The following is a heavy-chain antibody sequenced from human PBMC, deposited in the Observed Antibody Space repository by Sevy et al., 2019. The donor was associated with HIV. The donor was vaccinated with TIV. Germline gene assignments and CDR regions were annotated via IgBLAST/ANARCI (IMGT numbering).Heavy chain of an antibody. V-gene: IGHV3-33*08. D-gene: IGHD2-21*02. CDR2: IWYEGTIK. CDR3: ARGGGYCGGDCYSIDY. Sequence: GGSLRLSCQPLGSPFSSFVFHWFRRAQAKGLGWVALIWYEGTIKYYADSVKGRFTISRENSKDTLFLQMNSLTPEDTAVYYCARGGGYCGGDCYSIDYWGQGALVTVSS. J-gene: IGHJ4*02. CDR1: GSPFSSFV.